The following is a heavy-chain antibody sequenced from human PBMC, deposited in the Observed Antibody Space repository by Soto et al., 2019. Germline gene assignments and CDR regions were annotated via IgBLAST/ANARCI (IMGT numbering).Heavy chain of an antibody. Sequence: ESGGGLVQPGGSLRLSCAASGFTVSNNYMTWVRQAPGKGLEWVSLIYSRGGTDYADSGKGRFTISRDNSKNMVYLQMNSLRVEDSAVYYCARGGSGSQTVGYWGQGARVTVSS. J-gene: IGHJ4*02. CDR3: ARGGSGSQTVGY. CDR2: IYSRGGT. V-gene: IGHV3-66*01. D-gene: IGHD1-26*01. CDR1: GFTVSNNY.